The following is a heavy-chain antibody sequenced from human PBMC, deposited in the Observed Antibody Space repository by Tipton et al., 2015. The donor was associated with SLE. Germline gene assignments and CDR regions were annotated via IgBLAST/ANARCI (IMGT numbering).Heavy chain of an antibody. V-gene: IGHV4-61*02. J-gene: IGHJ6*03. CDR2: IYSSGTT. Sequence: TLSLTCNVSGGSISSGSYYWTWIRQPAGKGLEWIGRIYSSGTTNYNPSLKSRLSISIDTSNNQFSLKLNSVTAADTAVYYCVRAVSGYFNFCYMDVWGRGTTVTISS. CDR1: GGSISSGSYY. CDR3: VRAVSGYFNFCYMDV. D-gene: IGHD3-3*01.